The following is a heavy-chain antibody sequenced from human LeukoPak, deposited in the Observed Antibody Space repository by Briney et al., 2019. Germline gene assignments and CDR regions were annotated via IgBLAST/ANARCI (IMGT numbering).Heavy chain of an antibody. V-gene: IGHV3-30*18. CDR3: GKDLAWSHTIDY. J-gene: IGHJ4*02. CDR2: ISDNGSNK. CDR1: GFTFRSYG. D-gene: IGHD1-26*01. Sequence: QPGGSLRLSCAASGFTFRSYGMHWVRQAPGKGLEWVAVISDNGSNKYYADSVKGRFTISRDNSRNTVFLQMNSLRAEDTAVYYCGKDLAWSHTIDYWGQGTLVTVSS.